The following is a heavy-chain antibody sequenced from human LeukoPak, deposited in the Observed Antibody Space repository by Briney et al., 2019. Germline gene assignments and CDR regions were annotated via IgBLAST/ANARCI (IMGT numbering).Heavy chain of an antibody. Sequence: ASVKVSCKASGYTFTSYAMHWVRQAPGQRLEWMGWINAGNGNTKYSQKFQGRVTITRDTSASTAYMELSSLRSEDTAVYYCARVRTYYYGSGSYDYWGQGTLVTVSS. V-gene: IGHV1-3*01. CDR1: GYTFTSYA. CDR3: ARVRTYYYGSGSYDY. J-gene: IGHJ4*02. CDR2: INAGNGNT. D-gene: IGHD3-10*01.